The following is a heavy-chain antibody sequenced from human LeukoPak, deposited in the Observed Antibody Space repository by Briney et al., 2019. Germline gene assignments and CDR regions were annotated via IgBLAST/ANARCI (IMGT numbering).Heavy chain of an antibody. J-gene: IGHJ4*02. CDR3: AREAVTRNYFDY. D-gene: IGHD4-17*01. Sequence: GGSLRLSCAASGFTVSSNYMNWVRPAPAKGLEWVSVIYSGGSTYYADSVKGRFTISRDNSQNTLFLQMNSLRAEDTAVYYCAREAVTRNYFDYWGQGTLVTVSS. CDR1: GFTVSSNY. V-gene: IGHV3-53*01. CDR2: IYSGGST.